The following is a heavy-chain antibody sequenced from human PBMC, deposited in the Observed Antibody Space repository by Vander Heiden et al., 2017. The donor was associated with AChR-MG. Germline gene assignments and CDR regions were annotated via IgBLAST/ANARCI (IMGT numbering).Heavy chain of an antibody. V-gene: IGHV1-3*01. CDR2: INAGNGNT. D-gene: IGHD3-16*01. CDR3: ARDSREYQMLTKTSNGFDP. Sequence: QVQLVQSGTQVKKPRASVKVSCKASGYSSPNYAILWMRQAPGPRLEWMGWINAGNGNTKYSQNVQGRVTITRDTSANTAYMELSSLRSEDTAVYYCARDSREYQMLTKTSNGFDPWGQGTLVTVSS. CDR1: GYSSPNYA. J-gene: IGHJ5*02.